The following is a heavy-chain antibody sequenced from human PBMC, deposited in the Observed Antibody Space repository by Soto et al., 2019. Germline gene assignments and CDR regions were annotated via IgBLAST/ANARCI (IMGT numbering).Heavy chain of an antibody. CDR2: IIPMLEAT. Sequence: QVQLVQSGAEVRQPGSSVKVSCRASGGTFSDFTVTWVRQGPGPGLEWMGGIIPMLEATKYAQTFQDRVTFTADESTSTVCWELSSLRSEDTAVYFCATSYCGNECQPNRAFYYFGWDVWGPGTTVTVSS. J-gene: IGHJ6*02. V-gene: IGHV1-69*19. CDR3: ATSYCGNECQPNRAFYYFGWDV. D-gene: IGHD2-21*01. CDR1: GGTFSDFT.